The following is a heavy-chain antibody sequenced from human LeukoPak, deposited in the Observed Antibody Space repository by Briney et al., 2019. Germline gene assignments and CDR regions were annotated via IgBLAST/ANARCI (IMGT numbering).Heavy chain of an antibody. V-gene: IGHV3-30*18. J-gene: IGHJ5*02. CDR1: GFTFSSYG. CDR2: ISYDGSNK. CDR3: AKDFGWIVERNWLDP. D-gene: IGHD3-22*01. Sequence: GGSLRLSCAASGFTFSSYGMHWVRQAPGKGLEWVAVISYDGSNKYYADSVKGRFTISRDNSKNTLYLQMNSLRAEDTAVYYCAKDFGWIVERNWLDPWGQGTLVTVPS.